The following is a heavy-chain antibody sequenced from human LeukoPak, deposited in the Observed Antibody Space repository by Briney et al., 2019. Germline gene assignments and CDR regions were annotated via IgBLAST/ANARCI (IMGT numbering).Heavy chain of an antibody. D-gene: IGHD2-8*01. Sequence: WXRXPPXKGLEWIGSIYYSGSTYYNPSLESRVNLSVDTAKNQFSLKLNSVTAADTAVYYCARDVSPNGVVDYWGQGTXVT. V-gene: IGHV4-39*07. J-gene: IGHJ4*02. CDR3: ARDVSPNGVVDY. CDR2: IYYSGST.